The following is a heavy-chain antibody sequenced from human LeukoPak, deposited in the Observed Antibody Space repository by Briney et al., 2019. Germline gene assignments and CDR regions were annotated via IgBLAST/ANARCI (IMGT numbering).Heavy chain of an antibody. D-gene: IGHD1-26*01. Sequence: PGGSLRLSCAASGFIFSDQYIDWVRQAPGKGLEWVGRAANKANSYTTEYATSVKGRFTISRDDSKNSLYLQMNNLKTEDTAVYSCTRGYSGTCIYAFDIWGQGTMVTVSS. V-gene: IGHV3-72*01. CDR3: TRGYSGTCIYAFDI. J-gene: IGHJ3*02. CDR1: GFIFSDQY. CDR2: AANKANSYTT.